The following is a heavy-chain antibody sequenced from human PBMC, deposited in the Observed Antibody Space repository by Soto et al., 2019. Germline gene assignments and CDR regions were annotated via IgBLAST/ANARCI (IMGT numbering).Heavy chain of an antibody. D-gene: IGHD3-3*01. Sequence: EVQLLESGGGLVQPGGSLRLSCAASGFTFSSYAMNWVRQAPGKGLEWVSGLGGSGGSTYYADSVKGRFTISRDNSKNTVYLQMNRLRAEDTAVYYCAKGEGPFWSALDYWGQGTLVTVSS. V-gene: IGHV3-23*01. J-gene: IGHJ4*02. CDR3: AKGEGPFWSALDY. CDR1: GFTFSSYA. CDR2: LGGSGGST.